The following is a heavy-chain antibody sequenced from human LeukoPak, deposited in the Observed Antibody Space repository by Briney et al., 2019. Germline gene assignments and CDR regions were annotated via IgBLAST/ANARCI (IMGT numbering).Heavy chain of an antibody. CDR1: GYTFTSYA. CDR2: INAGNGNT. V-gene: IGHV1-3*03. Sequence: ASVKVSCKASGYTFTSYAMHWVRQAPGQRLEWMGWINAGNGNTKYSQEFQGRVTITRDTSASTAYMELSSLRSEDMAVYYCARSIYNWNYLDYWGQGTLVTVSS. D-gene: IGHD1-7*01. J-gene: IGHJ4*02. CDR3: ARSIYNWNYLDY.